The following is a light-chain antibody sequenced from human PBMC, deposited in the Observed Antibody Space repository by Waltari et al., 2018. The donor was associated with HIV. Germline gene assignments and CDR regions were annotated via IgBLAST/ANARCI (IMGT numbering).Light chain of an antibody. Sequence: DIQVTQSPSFVSASVGDTVVITCRASQDLRGSLAWLRQEPGEAPKLPIYGASTLQSGVPSRFRGSGSGRLFTLTISSLQPEDFATYYCQQAVSFPLAFGGGTKVEI. CDR1: QDLRGS. J-gene: IGKJ4*01. V-gene: IGKV1D-12*01. CDR2: GAS. CDR3: QQAVSFPLA.